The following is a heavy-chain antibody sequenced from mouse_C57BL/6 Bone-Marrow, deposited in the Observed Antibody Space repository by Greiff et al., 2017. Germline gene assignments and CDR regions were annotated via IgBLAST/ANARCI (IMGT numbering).Heavy chain of an antibody. Sequence: QVQLQQPGAELVKPGASVKLSCKASGYTFTSYWMHWVKQRPGQGLEWIGMIHPTSGSTNYNEKFTSKATLTVDKSSRQAYMQISSLTSEDSAVYCSGIKQCRSLYAMDDWGQGTSVTVSS. V-gene: IGHV1-64*01. CDR3: GIKQCRSLYAMDD. CDR1: GYTFTSYW. CDR2: IHPTSGST. J-gene: IGHJ4*01. D-gene: IGHD6-1*01.